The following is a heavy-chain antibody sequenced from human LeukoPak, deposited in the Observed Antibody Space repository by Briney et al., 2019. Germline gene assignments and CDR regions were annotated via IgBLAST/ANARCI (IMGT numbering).Heavy chain of an antibody. Sequence: ASVKVSCKASGYTFTSYDINWVRQATGQGLEWMGWMNPNSGNTGYAQKFQGRVTITRNTSISTAYMELSSLRSEDTAVYYCARGAPPVRQVYYYGSGRRYYYYYMDVWGKGTTVTVSS. D-gene: IGHD3-10*01. CDR3: ARGAPPVRQVYYYGSGRRYYYYYMDV. CDR2: MNPNSGNT. V-gene: IGHV1-8*03. CDR1: GYTFTSYD. J-gene: IGHJ6*03.